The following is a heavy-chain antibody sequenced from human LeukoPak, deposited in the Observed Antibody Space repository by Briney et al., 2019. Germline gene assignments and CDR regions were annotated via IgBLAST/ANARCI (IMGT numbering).Heavy chain of an antibody. J-gene: IGHJ4*02. Sequence: GSLRLSCAASGFSISSYALHWVRQAPGKGLQYVSGISNGGSIDYANSVKGRFTISRDNSKNTLYLQMGSLRPEDMAVYYCARDFSYGSGFDYWGQGILVTVSS. CDR3: ARDFSYGSGFDY. V-gene: IGHV3-64*01. CDR2: ISNGGSI. D-gene: IGHD5-18*01. CDR1: GFSISSYA.